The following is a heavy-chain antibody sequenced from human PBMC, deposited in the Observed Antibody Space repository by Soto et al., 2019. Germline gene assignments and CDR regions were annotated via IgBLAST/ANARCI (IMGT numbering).Heavy chain of an antibody. J-gene: IGHJ4*02. D-gene: IGHD1-26*01. CDR2: IFWDDDK. CDR3: IHRGRGWYVDY. V-gene: IGHV2-5*02. CDR1: GFSLSTSGVG. Sequence: QITLKESGPTLVKPTQTLTLTCTFSGFSLSTSGVGVAWIRQPPGKALEWLALIFWDDDKRYNPSLKSRLSNPKNTSKNQVVLTMTNMDPVDTATYYCIHRGRGWYVDYWGQGTLVTVSS.